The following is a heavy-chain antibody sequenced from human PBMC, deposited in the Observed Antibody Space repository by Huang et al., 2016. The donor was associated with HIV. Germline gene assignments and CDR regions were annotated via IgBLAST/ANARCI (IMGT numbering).Heavy chain of an antibody. CDR2: IYYSGN. CDR1: AGSVSSHC. CDR3: ARVSIAYSYADFDY. V-gene: IGHV4-59*02. Sequence: QVQLQESGPGLVKPSETLSLTCTVSAGSVSSHCWSWLRQPPGKGLEGTGRIYYSGNNYNPSLERRVTISVDTSKNQFSLKLSSVTAADTAVYYCARVSIAYSYADFDYWGQGTLVTVSS. D-gene: IGHD5-18*01. J-gene: IGHJ4*02.